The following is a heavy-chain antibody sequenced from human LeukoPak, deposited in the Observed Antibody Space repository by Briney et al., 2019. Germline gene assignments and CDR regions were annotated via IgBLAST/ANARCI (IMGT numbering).Heavy chain of an antibody. CDR1: GYTFTGYY. CDR2: INPNSGGT. Sequence: GASVKASCKASGYTFTGYYMHWVRQAPGQGLEWMGWINPNSGGTNYAQKFQGWVTTTRDTSISTAYMELSRLRSDDTAVYYCARDGGSGSYYYYGMDVWGQGTTVTVSS. J-gene: IGHJ6*02. D-gene: IGHD3-10*01. V-gene: IGHV1-2*04. CDR3: ARDGGSGSYYYYGMDV.